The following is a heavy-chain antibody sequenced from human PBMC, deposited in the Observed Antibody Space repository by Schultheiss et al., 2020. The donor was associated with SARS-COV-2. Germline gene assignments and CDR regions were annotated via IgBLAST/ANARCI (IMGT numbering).Heavy chain of an antibody. J-gene: IGHJ2*01. D-gene: IGHD6-19*01. CDR3: ARPRGGGQWLVHGGYFDL. V-gene: IGHV4-59*08. CDR1: GGSISSYY. CDR2: IFHTGSA. Sequence: SETLSLTCTVSGGSISSYYWSWIRQPPGKGLEWIGYIFHTGSANYNPSLKSRVTISVDTSKNQVSLNLRSVTATDTAVYYCARPRGGGQWLVHGGYFDLWGRGTLVTVSS.